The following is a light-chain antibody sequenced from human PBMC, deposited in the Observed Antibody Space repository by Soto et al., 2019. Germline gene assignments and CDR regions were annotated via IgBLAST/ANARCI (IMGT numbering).Light chain of an antibody. V-gene: IGLV1-44*01. CDR2: AND. CDR3: ASWSDRLKVGV. J-gene: IGLJ3*02. CDR1: SSDIGSNS. Sequence: QSVLTQPPSASRTPGQRVTIPCSGSSSDIGSNSVNWYQQRPGAAPRLLIYANDHRHSGVPDPFCASKSGTSASLAISGVRSEDEAFYYCASWSDRLKVGVFGGGTQLTVL.